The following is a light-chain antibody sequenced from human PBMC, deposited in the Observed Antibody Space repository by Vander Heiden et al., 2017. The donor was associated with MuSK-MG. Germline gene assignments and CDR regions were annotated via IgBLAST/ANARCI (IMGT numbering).Light chain of an antibody. Sequence: SYELTQPPSVSVSPGQTASITCSGEKWGDKYACWYQQSPGQSPVLVIYQDSKRPAGIPERFSGSNSGNTATLTISGTQAMDEADYYCQAWDSSTVVFGGGTKLTVL. CDR2: QDS. CDR1: KWGDKY. CDR3: QAWDSSTVV. J-gene: IGLJ2*01. V-gene: IGLV3-1*01.